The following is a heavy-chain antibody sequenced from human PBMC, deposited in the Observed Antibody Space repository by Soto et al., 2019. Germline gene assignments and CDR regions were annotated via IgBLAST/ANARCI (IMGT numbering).Heavy chain of an antibody. Sequence: QSQTLSLTCAISGDSVSSNSAAWNWIRQSPSRGLEWLGRTYYRSKWYNDYAVSVKSRITINPDTSRNQFSLQLNSVTPEDTAVYYCARDRREQLVWYYYYGMDVWGQGTTVTVSS. D-gene: IGHD6-6*01. CDR1: GDSVSSNSAA. CDR3: ARDRREQLVWYYYYGMDV. J-gene: IGHJ6*02. V-gene: IGHV6-1*01. CDR2: TYYRSKWYN.